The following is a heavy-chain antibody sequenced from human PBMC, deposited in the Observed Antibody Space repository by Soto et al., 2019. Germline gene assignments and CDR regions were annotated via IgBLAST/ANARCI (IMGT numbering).Heavy chain of an antibody. J-gene: IGHJ6*02. Sequence: ASVKVSCKASGYTFTSYAMHWVRQAPGQRLEWMGWINAGNGNTKYSQKLQGRVTITRDTSASTAYMELSSLRSEDTAVYYCARDGVLGAYYYGMDVWGQGTTVTVSS. CDR2: INAGNGNT. D-gene: IGHD3-16*01. CDR1: GYTFTSYA. V-gene: IGHV1-3*01. CDR3: ARDGVLGAYYYGMDV.